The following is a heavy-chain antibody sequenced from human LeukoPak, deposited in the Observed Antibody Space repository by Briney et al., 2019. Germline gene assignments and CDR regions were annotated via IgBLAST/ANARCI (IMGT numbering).Heavy chain of an antibody. CDR2: IYEDGST. D-gene: IGHD1-26*01. CDR3: AKDLGRYRNNYFDY. Sequence: PGGSLRLSCAASGFTVSSNYMSWVRQAPGKGLEWVSVIYEDGSTFYADSVKGRFTISRDDSKNTLYLQMNSLRAEDTAVYYCAKDLGRYRNNYFDYWGQGTLVTVSS. CDR1: GFTVSSNY. J-gene: IGHJ4*02. V-gene: IGHV3-53*01.